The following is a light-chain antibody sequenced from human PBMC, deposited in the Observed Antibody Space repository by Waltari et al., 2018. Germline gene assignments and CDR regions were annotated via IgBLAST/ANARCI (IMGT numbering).Light chain of an antibody. Sequence: DFVMTQSPLSLPVTPGEPASISCRSSQNLLHSNGYNYLDWYLQKPGQSPKLLIYMGYNRASGVPDRFSGSGSGTDFTLKISRVEAEDVGVYYCMQPLQTPWTFGQGTKVEIK. CDR1: QNLLHSNGYNY. J-gene: IGKJ1*01. CDR2: MGY. CDR3: MQPLQTPWT. V-gene: IGKV2-28*01.